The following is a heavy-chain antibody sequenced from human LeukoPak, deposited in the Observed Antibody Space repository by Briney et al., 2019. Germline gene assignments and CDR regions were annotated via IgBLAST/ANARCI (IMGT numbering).Heavy chain of an antibody. CDR3: ARDLMT. V-gene: IGHV4-34*01. CDR2: ITHSGST. Sequence: SETLSLTCAVYGGSFSGKYWTWIRQPPGKGLEWIGEITHSGSTYYNPSLKSRVPISVDTSKNQFSLKLNSVTAADTAVYYCARDLMTWGQGTLVTVFS. CDR1: GGSFSGKY. J-gene: IGHJ4*02.